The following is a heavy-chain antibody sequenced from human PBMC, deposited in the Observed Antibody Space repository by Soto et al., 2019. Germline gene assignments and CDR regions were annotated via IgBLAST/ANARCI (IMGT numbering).Heavy chain of an antibody. CDR3: ARERSAGWAAKHWFDP. Sequence: SETLSLTCTVSGGPIYSGGYSWSWIRQPPGKGLEWIGYMHYSGSTNYNPSLKSRVTISVDKSKNQFSLKLSSVTAADTAVYYCARERSAGWAAKHWFDPWGQGTLVTVSS. CDR1: GGPIYSGGYS. J-gene: IGHJ5*02. CDR2: MHYSGST. D-gene: IGHD2-15*01. V-gene: IGHV4-30-2*01.